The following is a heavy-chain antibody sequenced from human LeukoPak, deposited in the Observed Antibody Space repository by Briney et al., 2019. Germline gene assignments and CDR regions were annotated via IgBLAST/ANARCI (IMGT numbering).Heavy chain of an antibody. V-gene: IGHV3-21*01. CDR1: GFTFSSYS. CDR2: ISSSSSYI. J-gene: IGHJ4*02. Sequence: GGSLRLSCAASGFTFSSYSMNWVRQAPGEGLEWVSSISSSSSYIYYADSVKGRFTISRDNAKNSLYLQMNSLRAEDTAVYYCARVSYYDSSGYYDYWGQGTLVTVSS. D-gene: IGHD3-22*01. CDR3: ARVSYYDSSGYYDY.